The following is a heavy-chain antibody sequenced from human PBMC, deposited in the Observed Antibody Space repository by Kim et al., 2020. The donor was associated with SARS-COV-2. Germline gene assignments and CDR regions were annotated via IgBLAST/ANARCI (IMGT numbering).Heavy chain of an antibody. Sequence: GGSLRLSCAASGFTFSSYGMHWVRQAPGKGLEWVAVIWYDGSNKYYADSVKGRFTISRDNSKNTLYLQMNSLRAEDTAVYYCAKVGYSSSWSGYGAFDIWGQGTMVTVSS. V-gene: IGHV3-33*06. CDR3: AKVGYSSSWSGYGAFDI. CDR2: IWYDGSNK. CDR1: GFTFSSYG. D-gene: IGHD6-13*01. J-gene: IGHJ3*02.